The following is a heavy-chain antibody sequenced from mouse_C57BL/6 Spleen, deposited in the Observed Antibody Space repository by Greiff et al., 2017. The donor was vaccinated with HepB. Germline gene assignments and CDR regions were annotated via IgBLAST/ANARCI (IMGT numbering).Heavy chain of an antibody. J-gene: IGHJ4*01. CDR2: INPNNGGT. CDR1: GYTFTDYN. Sequence: EVQLQQSGPELVKPGASVKMSCKASGYTFTDYNMHWVKQSHGKSLEWIGYINPNNGGTNYNQKFKGKATLTVNKSSSTAYMELRSLTSEDSAVYYCARWGPEDYAMDYWGQGTSVTVSS. V-gene: IGHV1-22*01. CDR3: ARWGPEDYAMDY.